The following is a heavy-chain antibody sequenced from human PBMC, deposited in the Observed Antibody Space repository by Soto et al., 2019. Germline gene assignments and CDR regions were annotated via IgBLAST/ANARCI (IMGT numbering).Heavy chain of an antibody. J-gene: IGHJ3*02. D-gene: IGHD6-13*01. Sequence: ASVKVSCKASGYTFTSYGISWVRQAPGQGLEWMGWISAYNGNTNYAQKLQGRVTMTTDTSTITAYMELRSLRSDDTSVYYCASHGIAADAFDIWGQGTMVTVSS. CDR3: ASHGIAADAFDI. CDR2: ISAYNGNT. CDR1: GYTFTSYG. V-gene: IGHV1-18*01.